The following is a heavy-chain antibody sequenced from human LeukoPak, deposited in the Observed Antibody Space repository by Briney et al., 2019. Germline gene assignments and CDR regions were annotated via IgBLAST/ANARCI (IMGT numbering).Heavy chain of an antibody. Sequence: PGGSLRLSCAASGFTFSSYGMHWVRQAPGKGLXXXXXIWYDGSNKYYADSVKGRFTISRDNSKNTLYLQMNSLRAEDTAVYYCARDFKRMAAAGPFDYWGQGTLVTVSS. D-gene: IGHD6-13*01. V-gene: IGHV3-33*01. CDR3: ARDFKRMAAAGPFDY. CDR1: GFTFSSYG. CDR2: IWYDGSNK. J-gene: IGHJ4*02.